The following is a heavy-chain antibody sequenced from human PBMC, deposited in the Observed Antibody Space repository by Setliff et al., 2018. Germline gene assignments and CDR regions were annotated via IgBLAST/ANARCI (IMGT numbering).Heavy chain of an antibody. CDR3: ARGPWKHSAYYYYYYMDV. V-gene: IGHV3-74*01. CDR2: INSDGSST. D-gene: IGHD1-1*01. J-gene: IGHJ6*03. CDR1: GFTFSSYR. Sequence: GGSLRLSCAASGFTFSSYRMHWVRQVPGKGLVWVSRINSDGSSTGYADSVKGRFTISRDNAKNTLFLQMNSLRAEDTAVYYCARGPWKHSAYYYYYYMDVWGKGTTVTVSS.